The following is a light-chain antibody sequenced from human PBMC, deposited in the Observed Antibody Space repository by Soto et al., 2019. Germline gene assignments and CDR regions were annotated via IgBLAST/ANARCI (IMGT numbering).Light chain of an antibody. J-gene: IGKJ1*01. V-gene: IGKV1-5*03. Sequence: DIQMTQSPSTLSGSVGDRVTITCRASQTISSWLDWYQQKPGKAPKLLIYKASTLKSGVPSRFSGSGSGTEFTLTISMLQTDHFATYDCQHYNRYSEAFVQGNKVEVK. CDR1: QTISSW. CDR3: QHYNRYSEA. CDR2: KAS.